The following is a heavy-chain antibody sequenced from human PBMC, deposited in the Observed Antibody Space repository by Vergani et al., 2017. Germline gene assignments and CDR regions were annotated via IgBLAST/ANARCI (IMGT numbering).Heavy chain of an antibody. CDR1: DSSIMTNPY. D-gene: IGHD3-10*01. CDR3: ARQRGSGCFFPSSYFYGMDV. CDR2: IHRSGDT. V-gene: IGHV4-38-2*01. Sequence: QVQLQESGPGLVKPSETLTLTCDVSDSSIMTNPYWGWFRQSPGKGLEWIGCIHRSGDTHYNSSLKSRVSISIVSSSKFSLSLTSVTAAGTAIYCCARQRGSGCFFPSSYFYGMDVWGHGTTVTVSS. J-gene: IGHJ6*02.